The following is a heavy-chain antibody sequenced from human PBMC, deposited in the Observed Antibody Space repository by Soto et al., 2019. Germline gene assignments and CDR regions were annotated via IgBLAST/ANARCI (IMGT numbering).Heavy chain of an antibody. CDR1: GYTFTGYY. Sequence: RASVKVSCKASGYTFTGYYMHCVRQAPGQGLEWMGWINPNSGGTNYAQKFQGRVTMTRDTSISTAYMELSRLRSDDTAVYYCARGRPPRSYYFDYWGQGTLVTVSS. CDR3: ARGRPPRSYYFDY. D-gene: IGHD3-16*02. V-gene: IGHV1-2*02. J-gene: IGHJ4*02. CDR2: INPNSGGT.